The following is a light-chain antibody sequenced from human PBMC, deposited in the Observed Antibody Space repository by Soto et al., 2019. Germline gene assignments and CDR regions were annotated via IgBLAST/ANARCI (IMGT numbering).Light chain of an antibody. V-gene: IGKV3-15*01. J-gene: IGKJ4*01. CDR2: RTS. CDR1: QSISSN. Sequence: EIVMTQSPATLSVSPMEIATLSFMASQSISSNLAWYQQKPGQAPRLLMFRTSSRATGFPARFSGSGSGTEFNLTISSLQSEDFGVYYCQQYNNWPRATFGGGTKVDI. CDR3: QQYNNWPRAT.